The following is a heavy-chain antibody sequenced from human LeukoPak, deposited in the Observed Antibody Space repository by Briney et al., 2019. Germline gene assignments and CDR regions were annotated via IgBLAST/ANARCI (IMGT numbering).Heavy chain of an antibody. V-gene: IGHV3-9*01. CDR3: AKDRARIVACGMDV. Sequence: GGSLRLSCAASGFTFDDYAMHWVRQAPGKGLEWVSGISWNSGSIGYADSVKGRFTISRDNAKNSLYLQMNSLRAEDTALYYCAKDRARIVACGMDVWGQGTTVTVSS. CDR1: GFTFDDYA. CDR2: ISWNSGSI. J-gene: IGHJ6*02. D-gene: IGHD5-12*01.